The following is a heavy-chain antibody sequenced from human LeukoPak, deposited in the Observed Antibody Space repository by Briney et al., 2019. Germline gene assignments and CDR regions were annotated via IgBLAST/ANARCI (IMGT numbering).Heavy chain of an antibody. Sequence: SETLSLTCTVSGGSISSGDYYWSWIRQPPGKGLEWIGYIYHSGSTYYNPSLKSRVTISVDTSKNQFSLKLSSVTAADTAVYYCARAPYTAMVTVYFDYWGQGTLVTVSS. CDR1: GGSISSGDYY. D-gene: IGHD5-18*01. V-gene: IGHV4-30-4*01. CDR2: IYHSGST. J-gene: IGHJ4*02. CDR3: ARAPYTAMVTVYFDY.